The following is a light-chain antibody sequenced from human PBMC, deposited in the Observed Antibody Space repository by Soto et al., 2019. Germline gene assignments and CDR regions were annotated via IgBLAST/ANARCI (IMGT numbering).Light chain of an antibody. CDR3: QQRSV. J-gene: IGKJ4*01. CDR2: VAS. Sequence: EIVLTQSPATLSLSPGERATLSCRASQSVSSYLAWYQQKPGQAPRLLIYVASNRATGIPARFSGSGSGTDFTLTISSLEPEDFAVYYCQQRSVFGGGTKVEIK. CDR1: QSVSSY. V-gene: IGKV3-11*01.